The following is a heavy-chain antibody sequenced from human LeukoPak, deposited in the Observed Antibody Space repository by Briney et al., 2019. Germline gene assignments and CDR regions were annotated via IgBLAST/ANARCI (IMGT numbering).Heavy chain of an antibody. V-gene: IGHV3-23*01. CDR2: IRSSGDPT. D-gene: IGHD1-26*01. Sequence: GGSLRLSCAASGFTFSSYAMTWVRQAPGKGLEWVSTIRSSGDPTHYADSVKGRFTISRDNSKNALLLQMNSLRAEDTALYYCAKVYNENYRYLDYWGQGTLVTVSS. J-gene: IGHJ4*02. CDR3: AKVYNENYRYLDY. CDR1: GFTFSSYA.